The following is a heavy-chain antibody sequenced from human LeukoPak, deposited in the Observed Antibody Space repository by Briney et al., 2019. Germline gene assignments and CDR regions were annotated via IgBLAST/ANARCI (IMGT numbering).Heavy chain of an antibody. J-gene: IGHJ4*02. CDR3: AKHRGSGVAGTGGVES. CDR2: ITGSESST. CDR1: GFTFGSYA. D-gene: IGHD6-19*01. V-gene: IGHV3-23*01. Sequence: GRSLRLSCAASGFTFGSYAMTWVRQAPGKGLEWVSVITGSESSTYYADSVTGRFTISRDNPKNTLYLQMNSLRADDTAVYYCAKHRGSGVAGTGGVESWGQGTLVTVSS.